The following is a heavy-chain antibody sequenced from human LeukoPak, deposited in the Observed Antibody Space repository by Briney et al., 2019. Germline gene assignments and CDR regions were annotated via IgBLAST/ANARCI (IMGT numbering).Heavy chain of an antibody. V-gene: IGHV3-21*01. CDR1: GFTFSSYS. Sequence: GGSLRLSCAASGFTFSSYSMNWVRQAPGKGLEWVSSISSSSSYIYYADSVKGRFTISRDNAKNSLYLQMNSLRAEDTAVYYCATLPITMVRGVMGGLWDYYYYMDVWGKGTTVTVSS. CDR3: ATLPITMVRGVMGGLWDYYYYMDV. J-gene: IGHJ6*03. D-gene: IGHD3-10*01. CDR2: ISSSSSYI.